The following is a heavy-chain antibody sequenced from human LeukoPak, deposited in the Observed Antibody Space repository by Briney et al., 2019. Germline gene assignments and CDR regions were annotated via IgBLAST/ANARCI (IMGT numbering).Heavy chain of an antibody. CDR2: ISYDGSNK. Sequence: QPGRSLRLSCAASGFTFSSYGMHWVRQAPGKGLEWVAVISYDGSNKYYADSVKGRFTISRDNSKNTLYLQMDSLTTEDTAVYYCANPLGMTAVVPFDCWGQGTLITVSS. CDR3: ANPLGMTAVVPFDC. J-gene: IGHJ4*02. CDR1: GFTFSSYG. D-gene: IGHD4-23*01. V-gene: IGHV3-30*18.